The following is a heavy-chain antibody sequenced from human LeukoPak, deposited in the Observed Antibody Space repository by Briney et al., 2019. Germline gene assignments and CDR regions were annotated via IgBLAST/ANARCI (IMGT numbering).Heavy chain of an antibody. CDR3: ATSESQTRFDY. CDR2: IFPGDSDT. Sequence: RGESLKISCKGSGYNFNTYWIGWVRQMPGKGLEWMGIIFPGDSDTSQSPSFQGQVTISADKSINTAFLQWSRLKASDTAIYYCATSESQTRFDYWGQGTLVTVSS. V-gene: IGHV5-51*01. D-gene: IGHD1/OR15-1a*01. J-gene: IGHJ4*02. CDR1: GYNFNTYW.